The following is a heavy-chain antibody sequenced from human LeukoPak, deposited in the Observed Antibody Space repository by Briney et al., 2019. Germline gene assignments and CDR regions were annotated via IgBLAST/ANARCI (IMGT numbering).Heavy chain of an antibody. V-gene: IGHV4-59*11. CDR2: IHYSGRT. D-gene: IGHD3-22*01. CDR1: GGSISRHF. J-gene: IGHJ3*02. CDR3: ARLLDNDSSGDPDTFDM. Sequence: SGTLSLTCSVSGGSISRHFWGWIRQPPGKGLDWIAFIHYSGRTKYDPSLQSRVTISIDTSENNFSLKLTSVTAADTAVYYCARLLDNDSSGDPDTFDMWGQGTVVSVSS.